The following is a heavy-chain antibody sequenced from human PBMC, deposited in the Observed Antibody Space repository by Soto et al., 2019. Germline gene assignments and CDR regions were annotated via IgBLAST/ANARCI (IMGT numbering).Heavy chain of an antibody. CDR2: ISYDRSNK. CDR1: GFTFSSYA. J-gene: IGHJ4*02. CDR3: AREWELRMGIDY. Sequence: SVGSLRLSCAASGFTFSSYAMHWVRQAPGKGLEWVAVISYDRSNKYYADSVKGRFTISRDNSKNTLYLQMNSLRAEDTAVYYCAREWELRMGIDYWGQGTLVTVSS. V-gene: IGHV3-30-3*01. D-gene: IGHD1-26*01.